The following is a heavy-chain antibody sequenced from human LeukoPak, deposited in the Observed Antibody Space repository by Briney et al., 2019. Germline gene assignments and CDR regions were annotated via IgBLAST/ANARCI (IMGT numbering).Heavy chain of an antibody. J-gene: IGHJ6*02. CDR3: ARDFRSTGGAI. CDR2: INEDGHAR. V-gene: IGHV3-7*01. CDR1: GFNLKGYW. D-gene: IGHD1-1*01. Sequence: GGSLRLSCAASGFNLKGYWMRWVRQARGKGVEGVANINEDGHARFYVDSVSGRFTISRDNAKNSLYLQMNSLRGEDTSVYYCARDFRSTGGAIWGQGTTVIVSS.